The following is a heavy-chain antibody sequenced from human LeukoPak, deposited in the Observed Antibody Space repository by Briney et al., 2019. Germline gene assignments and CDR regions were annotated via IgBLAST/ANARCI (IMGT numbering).Heavy chain of an antibody. CDR1: GYSISSGYY. V-gene: IGHV4-38-2*02. CDR2: IYHSGST. CDR3: ARVVGNYDEYYMDA. D-gene: IGHD4-11*01. Sequence: SETLSLTCTVSGYSISSGYYWGWIRQPPGKGLEWIGSIYHSGSTYYNPSLKSRVTMSVDTSKNQFSLKLSSVTAADTAVYYCARVVGNYDEYYMDAWGKGTTVTVSS. J-gene: IGHJ6*03.